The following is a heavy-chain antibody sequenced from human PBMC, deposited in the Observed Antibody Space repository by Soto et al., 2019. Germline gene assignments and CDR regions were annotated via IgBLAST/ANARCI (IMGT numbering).Heavy chain of an antibody. CDR3: AREQGYGLGALDI. CDR1: GASINTGGYY. J-gene: IGHJ3*02. V-gene: IGHV4-31*02. D-gene: IGHD5-12*01. Sequence: QVQLQESGPGLVKPSQTLSLTCNVSGASINTGGYYWSWIRQHPGKGLEWIGFVYYSGSTSYSPSLESRVSISVDPSKRQFYLELASVTAADSAVYYCAREQGYGLGALDIWGQGTTVTVSS. CDR2: VYYSGST.